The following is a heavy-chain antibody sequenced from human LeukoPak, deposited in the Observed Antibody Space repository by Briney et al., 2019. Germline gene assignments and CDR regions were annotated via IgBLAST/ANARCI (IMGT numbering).Heavy chain of an antibody. D-gene: IGHD5-24*01. CDR1: GGSISSSSYY. Sequence: SETLSLTCTVSGGSISSSSYYWGWIRQPPGKGLEWIGSIYYSGSTYYNPSLKSRVTISVDTSKNQFSLKLSSVTAADTAVYYCARDRDDLYYFDYWGQGTLVTVSS. J-gene: IGHJ4*02. CDR3: ARDRDDLYYFDY. V-gene: IGHV4-39*07. CDR2: IYYSGST.